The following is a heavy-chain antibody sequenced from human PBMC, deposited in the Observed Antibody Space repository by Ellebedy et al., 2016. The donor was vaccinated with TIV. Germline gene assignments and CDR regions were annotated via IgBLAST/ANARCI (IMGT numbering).Heavy chain of an antibody. J-gene: IGHJ4*02. Sequence: SETLSLXCAVYGASFSHYYWTWIRQSPGKGLEWIGEINHSGSSNRNPSLKSRVTLSVDRSKNHFSLKLNSVTAADTAVYYCARGRGGAYSIPFDYWGQGTLVTVSS. CDR3: ARGRGGAYSIPFDY. CDR2: INHSGSS. D-gene: IGHD2-21*01. CDR1: GASFSHYY. V-gene: IGHV4-34*01.